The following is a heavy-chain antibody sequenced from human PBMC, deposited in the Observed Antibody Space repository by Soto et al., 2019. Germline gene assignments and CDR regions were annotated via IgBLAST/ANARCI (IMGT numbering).Heavy chain of an antibody. Sequence: QVQLVESGGGVVQPGRSLRLSCAASGFTFSSYGMHWVRQAPGKGLEWVAVIWYDGSNKYYADSVKGRFTIARDNSKNTLYLQMNSLRAEDTAVYYCARGPEAGTYYYYGMDVWGQGTTVTVSS. V-gene: IGHV3-33*01. D-gene: IGHD1-1*01. CDR3: ARGPEAGTYYYYGMDV. J-gene: IGHJ6*02. CDR2: IWYDGSNK. CDR1: GFTFSSYG.